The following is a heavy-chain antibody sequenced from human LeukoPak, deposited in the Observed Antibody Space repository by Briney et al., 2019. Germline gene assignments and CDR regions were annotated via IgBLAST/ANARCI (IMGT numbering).Heavy chain of an antibody. CDR2: ISSSSSYI. CDR1: GFTFSSYS. D-gene: IGHD2-15*01. Sequence: GGSLRLSCAASGFTFSSYSMNWVRQAPGKGLEWVSSISSSSSYIYYADSVKGRLTISRDNAKNSLYLQMNSLRAEDTAVYYCARDYSGGGPPEDYFDYWGRGTLVTVSS. CDR3: ARDYSGGGPPEDYFDY. V-gene: IGHV3-21*01. J-gene: IGHJ4*02.